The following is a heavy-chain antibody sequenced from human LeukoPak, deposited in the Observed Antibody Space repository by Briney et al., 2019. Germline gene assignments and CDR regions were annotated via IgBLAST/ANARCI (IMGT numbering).Heavy chain of an antibody. CDR3: AKDKNYYGSGSYSGIGY. Sequence: PGGTLRLSCAASGFTFSSYGMSWVRQAPGKGLEWVSAISGSGGSTYYADSVKGRFTISRDNSKNTLYLQMNSLRAEDTAVYYCAKDKNYYGSGSYSGIGYWGQGTLVTVSS. J-gene: IGHJ4*02. CDR2: ISGSGGST. CDR1: GFTFSSYG. D-gene: IGHD3-10*01. V-gene: IGHV3-23*01.